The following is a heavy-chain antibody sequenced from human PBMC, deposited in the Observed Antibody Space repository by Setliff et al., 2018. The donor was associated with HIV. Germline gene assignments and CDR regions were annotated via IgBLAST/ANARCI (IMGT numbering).Heavy chain of an antibody. CDR2: IFTSGDT. V-gene: IGHV4-4*09. D-gene: IGHD3-9*01. J-gene: IGHJ3*02. CDR3: ARQEYYDILTGQKAFDI. CDR1: GVSISNYY. Sequence: PSETLSLTCTVSGVSISNYYWNWIRQPPGKGLEWIGYIFTSGDTNYNPSLRSRVTLSVDTSKNQFSLKLSSVTAADTAVYYCARQEYYDILTGQKAFDIWGQGTMVTVSS.